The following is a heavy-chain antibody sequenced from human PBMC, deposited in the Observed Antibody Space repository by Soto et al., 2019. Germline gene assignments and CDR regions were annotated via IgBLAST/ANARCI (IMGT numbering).Heavy chain of an antibody. D-gene: IGHD1-26*01. V-gene: IGHV2-5*02. CDR1: GFSLTTDGEG. CDR2: IYWDDDE. CDR3: AHSRNLITEDAQVGDFDY. J-gene: IGHJ4*02. Sequence: ITLKESGPPLVKSTQTLTLTCTFSGFSLTTDGEGVGWVRQSPGEALEWLALIYWDDDERYSPSLKTRLTITKDISRNQVVLVMTSMEPVDTGTYFCAHSRNLITEDAQVGDFDYWGQGT.